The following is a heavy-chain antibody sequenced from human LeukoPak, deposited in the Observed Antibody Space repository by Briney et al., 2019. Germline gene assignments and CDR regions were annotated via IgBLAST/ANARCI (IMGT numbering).Heavy chain of an antibody. CDR3: ARNVEFFDY. J-gene: IGHJ4*02. CDR1: GFTFDDYA. V-gene: IGHV3-9*01. D-gene: IGHD3-10*01. CDR2: ISWNSGSI. Sequence: GRSLRLSCAASGFTFDDYAMHWVRQAPGKGLEWVSGISWNSGSIGYADSVKGRFAIYRDHAKNSLYLQMSSLRAEDTALYYCARNVEFFDYWGQGTLVTVSS.